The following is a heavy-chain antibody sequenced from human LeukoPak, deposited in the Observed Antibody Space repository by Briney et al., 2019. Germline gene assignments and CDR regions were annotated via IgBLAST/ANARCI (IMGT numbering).Heavy chain of an antibody. CDR1: GSSFSSYW. CDR3: ARLSAYYYGSYFYYYMDV. CDR2: INQVESEK. J-gene: IGHJ6*03. Sequence: GGSLRLSCEASGSSFSSYWMSWVRQAPGKGPEWVANINQVESEKYSVDSVKGRFTISRDNAKKSVYLQMKNLRAEDTALYYCARLSAYYYGSYFYYYMDVWGKGTTVTVSS. D-gene: IGHD3-10*01. V-gene: IGHV3-7*01.